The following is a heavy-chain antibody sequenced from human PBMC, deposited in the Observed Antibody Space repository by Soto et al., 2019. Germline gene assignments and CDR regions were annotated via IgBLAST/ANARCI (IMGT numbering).Heavy chain of an antibody. V-gene: IGHV4-31*03. D-gene: IGHD1-1*01. J-gene: IGHJ5*02. CDR1: GDSISSSGYY. Sequence: SETLSLACTVSGDSISSSGYYWSWIRQHPGKGLEWIGYIYYTGTTYYNPSLRSRVTISVDSSKTQFSLKLSSVTAADTAMYYCARGTYNWNDGTWFDPWGQGTLVTVSS. CDR3: ARGTYNWNDGTWFDP. CDR2: IYYTGTT.